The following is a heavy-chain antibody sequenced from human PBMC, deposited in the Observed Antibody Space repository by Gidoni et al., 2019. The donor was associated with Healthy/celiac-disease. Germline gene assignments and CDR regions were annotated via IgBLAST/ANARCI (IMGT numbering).Heavy chain of an antibody. CDR3: ASGGDEVWNYDLCQH. CDR1: GFTVSSNY. Sequence: EVQLVETEGGLIQPGGSLRLSCAASGFTVSSNYMSWVRQPPGKGMEWVSVIYSGGSTYYADSVKGRFTISRDNSKNTLYLQMNSLRAEDTAVYYCASGGDEVWNYDLCQHWGQGTLVTVSS. D-gene: IGHD1-7*01. J-gene: IGHJ1*01. CDR2: IYSGGST. V-gene: IGHV3-53*02.